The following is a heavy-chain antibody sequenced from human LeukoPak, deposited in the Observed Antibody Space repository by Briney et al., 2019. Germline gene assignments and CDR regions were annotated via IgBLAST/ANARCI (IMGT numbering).Heavy chain of an antibody. CDR2: INPNNGAT. J-gene: IGHJ4*02. CDR3: ARDYYGSGSYSTDC. Sequence: ASVEVSCKASGYTFTGYQIHWVRQAPGQGLEWMGWINPNNGATNYAQEFQGRVTMTRDTSIGTAYMELSRLKSDDTALYYCARDYYGSGSYSTDCWGQGTLVTVSS. D-gene: IGHD3-10*01. CDR1: GYTFTGYQ. V-gene: IGHV1-2*02.